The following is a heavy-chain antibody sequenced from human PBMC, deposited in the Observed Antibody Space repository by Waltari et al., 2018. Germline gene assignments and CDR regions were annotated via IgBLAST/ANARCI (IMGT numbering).Heavy chain of an antibody. CDR1: GFTFSGSA. Sequence: EVQLVESGGGFVQPGGSLKLSCAASGFTFSGSAMHWVRPASGKGLEWVGRIRSKANSYATAYAASVKGRFTISRDDSKNTAYLQMNSLKTEDTAVYYCTTVVVIAGMDVWGQGTTVTVSS. CDR3: TTVVVIAGMDV. CDR2: IRSKANSYAT. J-gene: IGHJ6*02. D-gene: IGHD2-21*01. V-gene: IGHV3-73*01.